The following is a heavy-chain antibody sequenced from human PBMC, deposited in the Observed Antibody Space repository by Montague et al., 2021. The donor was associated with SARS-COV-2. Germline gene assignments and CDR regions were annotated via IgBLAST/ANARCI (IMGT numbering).Heavy chain of an antibody. V-gene: IGHV4-4*07. J-gene: IGHJ5*02. CDR2: IYRSGST. CDR3: ARAGMVGAPNFFLEA. D-gene: IGHD1-26*01. Sequence: SETLSLTCSVSGGSIRDFYWTWIRQAPGGGLEWIGRIYRSGSTNYNPSLKSRASMSVDTSKMQISLNLRSVTAADTAIYYCARAGMVGAPNFFLEAWGQGTLVTVSS. CDR1: GGSIRDFY.